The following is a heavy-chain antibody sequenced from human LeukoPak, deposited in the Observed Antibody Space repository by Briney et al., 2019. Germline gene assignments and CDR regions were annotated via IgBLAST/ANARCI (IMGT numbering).Heavy chain of an antibody. J-gene: IGHJ4*02. CDR2: SHTSGST. CDR1: GGSISRYY. V-gene: IGHV4-4*07. CDR3: ARGKVVAGTPGQNYWDY. D-gene: IGHD6-19*01. Sequence: SQTLSLTCTVSGGSISRYYWNWIRQPAGKGLEWVGRSHTSGSTNYNPSLKSRVTVSVYTSKNQFSLKLSSVTAADTAVYYCARGKVVAGTPGQNYWDYWGQGTLVTVSS.